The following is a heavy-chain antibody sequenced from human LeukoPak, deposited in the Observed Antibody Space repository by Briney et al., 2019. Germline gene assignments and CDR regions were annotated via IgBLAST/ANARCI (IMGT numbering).Heavy chain of an antibody. J-gene: IGHJ4*02. Sequence: SETLSLTCTVSGGSISSYYWSWIRQPPGKGLEWIGYIYYSGSTSNNPSLKSRVTISVDTSKNQFSLKLSSVTAADTAVYYCARHEGSTHYFDYWGQGTLVTVSS. CDR3: ARHEGSTHYFDY. CDR2: IYYSGST. CDR1: GGSISSYY. V-gene: IGHV4-59*08.